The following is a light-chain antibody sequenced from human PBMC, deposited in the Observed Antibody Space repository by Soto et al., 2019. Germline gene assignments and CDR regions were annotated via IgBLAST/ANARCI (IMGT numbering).Light chain of an antibody. J-gene: IGLJ2*01. CDR3: SSDTSSTLL. V-gene: IGLV2-14*03. Sequence: QSVLTQPASVSGSPGQSIIISCTGTSSDADAYNYVSWYQHHPGKAPKLLIYDVSNRPSGISNRFSGSKSGNTASLTISGLQPEDEADYFCSSDTSSTLLFGGGTKVTVL. CDR1: SSDADAYNY. CDR2: DVS.